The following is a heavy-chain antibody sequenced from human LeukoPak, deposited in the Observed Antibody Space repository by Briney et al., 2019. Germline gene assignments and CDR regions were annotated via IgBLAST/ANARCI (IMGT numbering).Heavy chain of an antibody. J-gene: IGHJ6*02. CDR3: AKVMIWWELYYYYGMDV. CDR2: ISGSGDNT. CDR1: GFTFSSYA. D-gene: IGHD1-26*01. V-gene: IGHV3-23*01. Sequence: GGSLRLSCAASGFTFSSYAMSWVRQAPGKGLEWVSGISGSGDNTYYADSVKGRFTISRDNSKNTLYLQMNSLRAEDTAVYYCAKVMIWWELYYYYGMDVWGQGTTVTVSS.